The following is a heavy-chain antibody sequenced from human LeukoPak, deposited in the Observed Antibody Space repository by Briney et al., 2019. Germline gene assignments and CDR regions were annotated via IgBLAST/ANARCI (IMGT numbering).Heavy chain of an antibody. CDR1: GGTFSSYA. CDR3: ASYYYDSSGYYSIDY. Sequence: ASVKVSCKASGGTFSSYAISWVRQAPGQGLEWMGGIIPIFGTANYAQKFQGRVTITTDESTSTAYVELSSLRSEDTAVYYCASYYYDSSGYYSIDYWGQGTLVTVSS. CDR2: IIPIFGTA. J-gene: IGHJ4*02. V-gene: IGHV1-69*05. D-gene: IGHD3-22*01.